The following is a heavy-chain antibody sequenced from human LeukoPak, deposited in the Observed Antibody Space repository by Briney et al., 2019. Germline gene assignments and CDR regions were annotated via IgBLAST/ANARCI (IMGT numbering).Heavy chain of an antibody. CDR1: GGSFSGYY. CDR3: ARAVGSFDWLPLFDY. CDR2: INHSGST. J-gene: IGHJ4*02. D-gene: IGHD3-9*01. Sequence: SETLSLTCAVYGGSFSGYYWSWIRQPPGKGLEWIGEINHSGSTNYNPSLKSRVTISVDTSKNQFSLKLSSVTAADTAVYYCARAVGSFDWLPLFDYWGQGTLVTVSS. V-gene: IGHV4-34*01.